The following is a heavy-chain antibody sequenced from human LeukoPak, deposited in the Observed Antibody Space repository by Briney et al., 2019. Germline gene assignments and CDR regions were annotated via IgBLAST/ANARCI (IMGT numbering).Heavy chain of an antibody. CDR3: ALIRTISGHHSDFNYYYMDV. CDR2: VDWDDDK. Sequence: SGPALVKPTQTLTLTCSVSGFSLDTHGMCVTWVRQPPGKTLEWLARVDWDDDKFYSPSLRTRLTVSKDTSEHQVVLTMTNMDPADTGTYYCALIRTISGHHSDFNYYYMDVWGKGTTVTVSS. D-gene: IGHD3-9*01. J-gene: IGHJ6*03. CDR1: GFSLDTHGMC. V-gene: IGHV2-70*17.